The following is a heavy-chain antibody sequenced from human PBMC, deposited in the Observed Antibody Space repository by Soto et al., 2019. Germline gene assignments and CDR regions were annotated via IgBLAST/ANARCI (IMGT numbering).Heavy chain of an antibody. D-gene: IGHD6-19*01. CDR2: ISGSGSST. Sequence: GGSLRLSCAASGFTFTDYATTWVRQAPGKGLEWVSSISGSGSSTFYADSVKGRFTISRDNSKNTLYLQMNSLRAEDTAVYYCAKSVAVAGTGFDYWGQGTLVTVS. J-gene: IGHJ4*02. CDR1: GFTFTDYA. CDR3: AKSVAVAGTGFDY. V-gene: IGHV3-23*01.